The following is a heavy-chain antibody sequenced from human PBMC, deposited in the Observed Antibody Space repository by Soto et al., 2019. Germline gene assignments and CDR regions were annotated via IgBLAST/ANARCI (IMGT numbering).Heavy chain of an antibody. V-gene: IGHV3-30*18. Sequence: QVQLVESWGGVVQPGRSLRLSCAASGFTFSSYGMHWVRQAPGKGLEWVAVISYDGSNKYYADSVKGRFTISRDNSKNALYLQRNILRGEDTAVYYCAKDNGWVGELPPGGMDVWGQGTTVTVSS. CDR2: ISYDGSNK. J-gene: IGHJ6*02. CDR3: AKDNGWVGELPPGGMDV. CDR1: GFTFSSYG. D-gene: IGHD3-10*01.